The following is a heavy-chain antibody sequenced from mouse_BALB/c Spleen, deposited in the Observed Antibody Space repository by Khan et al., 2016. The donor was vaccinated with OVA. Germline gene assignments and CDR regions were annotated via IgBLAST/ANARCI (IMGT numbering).Heavy chain of an antibody. CDR1: GYTFSDYV. CDR2: IYPGSGTT. V-gene: IGHV1-81*01. CDR3: ARSYDGAWFAY. Sequence: QVQLQQSGPDLVKPGVSVKMSCKASGYTFSDYVVSWVKLKSGQGLEWIGEIYPGSGTTYYNENFKGKATLTADKSSNTAYLHLSSLTSEDSAVYFCARSYDGAWFAYWGQGTLVTVS. D-gene: IGHD1-1*01. J-gene: IGHJ3*01.